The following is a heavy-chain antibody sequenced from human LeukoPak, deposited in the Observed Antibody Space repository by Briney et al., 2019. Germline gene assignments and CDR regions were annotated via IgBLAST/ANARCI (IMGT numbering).Heavy chain of an antibody. CDR1: GFTFSSYS. CDR2: ISSSSSTI. J-gene: IGHJ4*02. CDR3: AKASFPVVAAPTSLW. Sequence: QPGGSLRLSCAASGFTFSSYSMNWVRQAPGKGLEWVSYISSSSSTIYYADSVKDRFTISRDNSKNTLYLQMNSLRAEDTAVYYCAKASFPVVAAPTSLWWGQGTLVTVSS. V-gene: IGHV3-48*01. D-gene: IGHD2-15*01.